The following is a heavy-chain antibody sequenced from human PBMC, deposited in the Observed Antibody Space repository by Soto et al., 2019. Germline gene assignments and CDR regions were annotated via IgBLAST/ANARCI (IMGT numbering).Heavy chain of an antibody. D-gene: IGHD1-20*01. J-gene: IGHJ4*02. Sequence: PSETLCLTCTLSGASITSTTYFWAWIRQPPGRGLEWDGSIYYSGRTHYNPSLKNRVTISVDRSKNQYSLQITSVTAADTAVYCCAKKLPITGRFDYWGQGTLVTV. CDR2: IYYSGRT. V-gene: IGHV4-39*01. CDR3: AKKLPITGRFDY. CDR1: GASITSTTYF.